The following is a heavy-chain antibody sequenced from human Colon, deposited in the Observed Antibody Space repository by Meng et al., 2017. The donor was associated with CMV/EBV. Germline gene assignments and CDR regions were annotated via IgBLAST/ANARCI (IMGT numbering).Heavy chain of an antibody. J-gene: IGHJ4*02. V-gene: IGHV3-74*01. D-gene: IGHD3-10*01. Sequence: GGSLRLSCAASGFTFDDYAMHWVRQAPGKGLVWVSRVRGGGGDPTYADSVKGRFTISRDNSKDTLYLQLNNLRGDDTAVYYCAKIQRGNFDYWGQGTLVTVSS. CDR3: AKIQRGNFDY. CDR2: VRGGGGDP. CDR1: GFTFDDYA.